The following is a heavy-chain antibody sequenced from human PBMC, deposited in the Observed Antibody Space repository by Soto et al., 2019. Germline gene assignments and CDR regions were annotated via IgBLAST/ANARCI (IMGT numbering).Heavy chain of an antibody. CDR1: GGSISSYY. Sequence: SETLSLTCTVSGGSISSYYWSWIRQPPGKGLEWIGYIYYSGSTNYNPSLKSRVTISVDTSKNQFSLKLSSVTAADTAVYYCARAFEDYGDYYFDYWGQGTLVTVSS. CDR2: IYYSGST. V-gene: IGHV4-59*01. D-gene: IGHD4-17*01. J-gene: IGHJ4*02. CDR3: ARAFEDYGDYYFDY.